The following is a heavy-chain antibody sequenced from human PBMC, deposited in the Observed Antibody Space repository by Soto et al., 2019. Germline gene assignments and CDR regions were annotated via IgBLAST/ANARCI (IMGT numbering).Heavy chain of an antibody. D-gene: IGHD5-12*01. Sequence: QVQLVQSGAEVKKPGSSVKVSCKASGGTFNNYAISWVRQAPGQGLEWMGGIIPIIGTADYAHTFQRRLASREDASTGTTFMELSSLRSEDTALYYCARGGVDVVATSAVDTWGQGTLVTGSS. CDR1: GGTFNNYA. CDR3: ARGGVDVVATSAVDT. V-gene: IGHV1-69*01. J-gene: IGHJ5*02. CDR2: IIPIIGTA.